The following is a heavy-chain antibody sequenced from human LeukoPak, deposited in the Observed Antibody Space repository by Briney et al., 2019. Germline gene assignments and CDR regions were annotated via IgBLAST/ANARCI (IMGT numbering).Heavy chain of an antibody. J-gene: IGHJ3*02. CDR3: AKDMYGAFDI. Sequence: TGGSLRLSCAASGFTFDDYAMHWVRQAPGKGLEWVSGISWNSGSIGYADSVKGRFTISRDNAKNSLYLQMNSLRAEGMALYYCAKDMYGAFDIWGQGTMVTVSS. V-gene: IGHV3-9*03. CDR1: GFTFDDYA. CDR2: ISWNSGSI. D-gene: IGHD2-8*01.